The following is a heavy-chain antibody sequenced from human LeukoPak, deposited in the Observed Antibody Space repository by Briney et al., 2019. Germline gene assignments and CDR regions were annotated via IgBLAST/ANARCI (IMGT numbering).Heavy chain of an antibody. CDR2: IKQDGSQE. Sequence: GGSLRPSCVVSEFSASNYWMSWARQAPGKGLEWVANIKQDGSQENYVDSVKGRFTISRDNAKNSVYLQMNGLLVEDTAVYYCVREWAGGLAAAGTRIEGSYWGQGTQVTVSS. CDR3: VREWAGGLAAAGTRIEGSY. CDR1: EFSASNYW. J-gene: IGHJ4*02. V-gene: IGHV3-7*01. D-gene: IGHD6-13*01.